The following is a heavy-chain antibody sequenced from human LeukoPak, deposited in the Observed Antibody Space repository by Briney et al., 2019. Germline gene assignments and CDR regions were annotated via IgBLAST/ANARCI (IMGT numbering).Heavy chain of an antibody. V-gene: IGHV6-1*01. CDR1: GDSVSSNSAA. Sequence: PSQTLSLTCAISGDSVSSNSAAWNWIRQSPSRGLEWLGRTYYRSKWYNDYAVSVKSRITINPDTSKNQFSLQLNSETPEDTAVYYCARSRFGVVMTYYYYYMDVWGKGTTVTVSS. CDR2: TYYRSKWYN. D-gene: IGHD3-3*01. CDR3: ARSRFGVVMTYYYYYMDV. J-gene: IGHJ6*03.